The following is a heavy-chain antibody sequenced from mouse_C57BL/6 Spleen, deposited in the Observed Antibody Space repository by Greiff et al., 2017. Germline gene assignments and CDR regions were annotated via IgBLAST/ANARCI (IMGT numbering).Heavy chain of an antibody. CDR3: TGYYYGSSLGY. Sequence: EVKLVESGGGLVQPGGSMKLSCVSSGFTFRTYWMNWVRQSPEKGLEWFAQISLKSDNYATHYAESVKGRFTISRDDSKSSVYLQMNNLRAEDTGIYYCTGYYYGSSLGYWGQGTTLTVSS. D-gene: IGHD1-1*01. J-gene: IGHJ2*01. CDR2: ISLKSDNYAT. V-gene: IGHV6-3*01. CDR1: GFTFRTYW.